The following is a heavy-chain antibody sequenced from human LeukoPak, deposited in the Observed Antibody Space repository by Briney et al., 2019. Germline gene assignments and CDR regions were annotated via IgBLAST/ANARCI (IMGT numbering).Heavy chain of an antibody. CDR1: GFTFSSYW. V-gene: IGHV3-74*01. J-gene: IGHJ4*02. CDR2: INIDGSST. Sequence: GGSLRLSCAASGFTFSSYWMHWVRQAPGKGLVWVSRINIDGSSTNYADSVKGRFTISRDNAKNTLYLQMNSLRAEDTAVYYCARAVYYGSGTYVRWAQATLVNVSS. D-gene: IGHD3-10*01. CDR3: ARAVYYGSGTYVR.